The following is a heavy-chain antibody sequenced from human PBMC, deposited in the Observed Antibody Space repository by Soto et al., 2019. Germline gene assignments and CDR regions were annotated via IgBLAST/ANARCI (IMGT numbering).Heavy chain of an antibody. Sequence: GESLKISCAASGFTFSSYAMHWVRQAPGKGLEWVAVISYDGSNKYYADSVKGRFTISRDNSKNTLYLQMNSLRAEDTAVYYCARDLAYDYVWGSYRYTFSNYGMDVWGQGTTVTVSS. CDR1: GFTFSSYA. CDR3: ARDLAYDYVWGSYRYTFSNYGMDV. CDR2: ISYDGSNK. J-gene: IGHJ6*02. V-gene: IGHV3-30-3*01. D-gene: IGHD3-16*02.